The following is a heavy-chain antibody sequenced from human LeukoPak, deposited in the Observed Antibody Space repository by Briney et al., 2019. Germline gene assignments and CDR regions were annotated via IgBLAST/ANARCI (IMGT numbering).Heavy chain of an antibody. CDR1: GYTFTGHY. J-gene: IGHJ4*02. D-gene: IGHD3-10*01. CDR3: ARDAPRITMVRGVPIY. CDR2: INPNSGGT. Sequence: GTSVKVSCKASGYTFTGHYMHWVRQAPGQGLEWMGWINPNSGGTNYGQKFQGRVTMTRDTSISTAYMELSRLRSDATAVYYCARDAPRITMVRGVPIYWGQGTLVTVTS. V-gene: IGHV1-2*02.